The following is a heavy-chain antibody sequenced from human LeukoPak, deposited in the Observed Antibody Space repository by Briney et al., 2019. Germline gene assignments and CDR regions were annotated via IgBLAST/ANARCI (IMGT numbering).Heavy chain of an antibody. J-gene: IGHJ3*02. CDR3: AKGGYAFDI. Sequence: GGSLKLFCAASGFTLSSYSMSLVPQAPGKGLEWVSAISGSGGSTYYADSVKGRFTISRDNSKNTLYLQMNSLRAEDTAVYYCAKGGYAFDIWGQGTMVTVSS. V-gene: IGHV3-23*01. CDR1: GFTLSSYS. CDR2: ISGSGGST.